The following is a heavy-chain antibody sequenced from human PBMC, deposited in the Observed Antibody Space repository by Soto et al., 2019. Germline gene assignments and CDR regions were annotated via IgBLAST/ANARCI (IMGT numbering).Heavy chain of an antibody. CDR3: ARDPKTSGGQHWAFNYFDS. Sequence: PGESLKISCKGSGYSFTSYWIGWVRQMPGKGLEWMGIIYPGDSDTKYSPSFQGQVTISRDNSKSTLYLQVDSLRPEDAAVYYCARDPKTSGGQHWAFNYFDSWGQGTLVTVSS. CDR1: GYSFTSYW. V-gene: IGHV5-51*01. J-gene: IGHJ4*02. D-gene: IGHD7-27*01. CDR2: IYPGDSDT.